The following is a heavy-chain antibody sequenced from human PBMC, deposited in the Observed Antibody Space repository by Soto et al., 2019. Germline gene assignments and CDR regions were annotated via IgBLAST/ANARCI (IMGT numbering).Heavy chain of an antibody. Sequence: QVQLVQSGAEVKKPGSSVKVSCKASGGPVSSYTLSWVRQAPGEGLEWMGRIIPLLGRPTYAEKFQARITISANKSTSTVYMDLSSLTSEDTAVYFCAGDSGRSDSAFDFWGQGTLVTVSS. J-gene: IGHJ4*02. V-gene: IGHV1-69*08. D-gene: IGHD2-21*02. CDR1: GGPVSSYT. CDR3: AGDSGRSDSAFDF. CDR2: IIPLLGRP.